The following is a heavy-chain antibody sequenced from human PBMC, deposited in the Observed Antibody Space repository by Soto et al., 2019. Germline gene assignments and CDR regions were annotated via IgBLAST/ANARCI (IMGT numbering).Heavy chain of an antibody. CDR2: IMPIFGAP. CDR3: AVRSTYSHYYYALDV. V-gene: IGHV1-69*01. J-gene: IGHJ6*02. Sequence: QVQLVQSGAEVKKPGSSVKVSCKASGGTFTSYGIAWVRQAPGQGLEWMGGIMPIFGAPNYAQKFRGRVTITADESTSTVYMEVTSLRSGDTAVYYCAVRSTYSHYYYALDVWGQGTTVTFSS. CDR1: GGTFTSYG. D-gene: IGHD3-3*01.